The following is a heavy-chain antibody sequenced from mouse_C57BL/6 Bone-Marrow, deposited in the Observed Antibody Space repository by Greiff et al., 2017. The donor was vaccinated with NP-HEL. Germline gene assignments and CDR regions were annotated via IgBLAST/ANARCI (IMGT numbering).Heavy chain of an antibody. Sequence: QVQLQQPGAELVKPGASVKVSCKASGYTFTSYWMHWVKQRPGQGLEWIGRIHPSDSDTNYNQKFKGKATLTVDKSSSTAYMQLRSLTSEDSAVYYCAISGGLRRQAWFAYWGQGTLVTVSA. CDR2: IHPSDSDT. D-gene: IGHD2-4*01. CDR3: AISGGLRRQAWFAY. J-gene: IGHJ3*01. V-gene: IGHV1-74*01. CDR1: GYTFTSYW.